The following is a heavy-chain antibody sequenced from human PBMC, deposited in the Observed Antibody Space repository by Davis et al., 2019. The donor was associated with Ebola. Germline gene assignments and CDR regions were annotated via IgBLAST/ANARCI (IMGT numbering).Heavy chain of an antibody. J-gene: IGHJ5*02. CDR3: ARGTTPRP. Sequence: PGGSLRLSCAASGFTFNSYAMHWVRQAPGKGLEWVAVISYDGSNKYYADSVKGRFTISRDNSKNTLYLQMNSLRAEDTAVYYCARGTTPRPWGQGTLVTVSS. CDR1: GFTFNSYA. D-gene: IGHD4-11*01. V-gene: IGHV3-30-3*01. CDR2: ISYDGSNK.